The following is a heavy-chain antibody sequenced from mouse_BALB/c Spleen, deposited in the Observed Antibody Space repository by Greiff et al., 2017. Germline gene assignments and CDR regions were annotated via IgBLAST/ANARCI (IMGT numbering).Heavy chain of an antibody. CDR3: TEGGIYTPFAY. J-gene: IGHJ3*01. V-gene: IGHV1S81*02. CDR1: GYTFTSYY. CDR2: INPSNGGT. D-gene: IGHD1-3*01. Sequence: QVQLQQPGAELVKPGASVKLSCKASGYTFTSYYMYWVKQRPGQGLEWIGGINPSNGGTNFNEKFKSKATLTVDKSSSTAYMQLSSLTSEDSAVYYCTEGGIYTPFAYWGQGTLVTVSA.